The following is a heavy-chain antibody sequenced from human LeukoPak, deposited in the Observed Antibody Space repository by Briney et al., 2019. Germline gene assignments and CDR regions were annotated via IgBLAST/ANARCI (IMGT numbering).Heavy chain of an antibody. CDR3: VVSGSSGYLYYFDY. CDR2: ISSSSSTI. J-gene: IGHJ4*02. Sequence: GGSLRLSCAASGFTFSSYSMNWVRQAPGKGLEWVSYISSSSSTIYYADSVKGRFTISRDNAKNSLYLQMNSLRAEDTAVYYCVVSGSSGYLYYFDYWGQGTLVTVSS. V-gene: IGHV3-48*01. CDR1: GFTFSSYS. D-gene: IGHD3-22*01.